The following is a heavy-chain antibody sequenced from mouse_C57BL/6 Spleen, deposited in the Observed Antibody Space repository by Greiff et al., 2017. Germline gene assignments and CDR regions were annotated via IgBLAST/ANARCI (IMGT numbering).Heavy chain of an antibody. CDR1: GYTFTSYW. V-gene: IGHV1-64*01. D-gene: IGHD1-1*01. CDR3: AIPYYYGSSPFDY. CDR2: IHPNSGST. J-gene: IGHJ2*01. Sequence: VQLQQSGAELVKPGASVKLSCKASGYTFTSYWMHWVKQRPGQGLEWIGMIHPNSGSTNYNEKFKSKATLTVDKSSSTAYMQLGSLTSEDSAVYYCAIPYYYGSSPFDYWGQGTTLTVSS.